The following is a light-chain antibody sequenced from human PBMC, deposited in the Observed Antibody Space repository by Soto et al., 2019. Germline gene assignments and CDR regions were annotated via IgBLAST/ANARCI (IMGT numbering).Light chain of an antibody. CDR3: QSYDSSLSGLYV. CDR1: SSNLGAPYD. Sequence: QSALTQPPSVSGAPGQTVIISCSGSSSNLGAPYDVNWFRQLPGTVPRLLIFADTKRPSGVPDRFSGSKSGTSASLAITGLQAEDEADYYCQSYDSSLSGLYVFGTGTKVTVL. CDR2: ADT. V-gene: IGLV1-40*01. J-gene: IGLJ1*01.